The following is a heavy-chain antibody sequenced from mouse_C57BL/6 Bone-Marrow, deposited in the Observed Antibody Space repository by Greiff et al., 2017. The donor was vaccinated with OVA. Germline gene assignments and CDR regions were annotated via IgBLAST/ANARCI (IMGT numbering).Heavy chain of an antibody. Sequence: VQRVESGPELVKPGASVKISCKASGYAFSSSWMNWVKQRPGKGLEWIGRIYPGDGDTNYNGKFKGKATLTADKSSSTAYMQLSSLTSEDAAVYFCERGNDPDYGDYWGQGTTLTVSS. CDR3: ERGNDPDYGDY. V-gene: IGHV1-82*01. CDR1: GYAFSSSW. D-gene: IGHD2-2*01. CDR2: IYPGDGDT. J-gene: IGHJ2*01.